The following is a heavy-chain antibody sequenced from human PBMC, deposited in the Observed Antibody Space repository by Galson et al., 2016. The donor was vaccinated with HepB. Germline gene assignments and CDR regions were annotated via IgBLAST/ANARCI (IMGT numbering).Heavy chain of an antibody. D-gene: IGHD5-24*01. CDR1: GGTFSGHA. Sequence: SVKVSCKASGGTFSGHAISWVRQAPGQGPEWMGGIVSISATTNYAQKFQGRVTITADRSTSTVYMELSSLRFDDTAVYYCARVGHFYGYNYFDYWGQGTLVTVST. CDR2: IVSISATT. CDR3: ARVGHFYGYNYFDY. J-gene: IGHJ4*02. V-gene: IGHV1-69*06.